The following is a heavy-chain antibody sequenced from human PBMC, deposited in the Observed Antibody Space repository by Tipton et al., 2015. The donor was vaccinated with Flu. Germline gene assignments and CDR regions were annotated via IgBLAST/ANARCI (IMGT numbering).Heavy chain of an antibody. Sequence: SLRLSCAASGFTFSNYAMAWVRQAPGKGLEWVSGFSGRGDSTYYLDSVKGRFTISRDTSKSKLYLQMNSLRAEDTAVYFCTKDISGWPGRSGAFDSWGPGTLVIVSS. CDR2: FSGRGDST. V-gene: IGHV3-23*01. CDR1: GFTFSNYA. D-gene: IGHD6-19*01. CDR3: TKDISGWPGRSGAFDS. J-gene: IGHJ4*02.